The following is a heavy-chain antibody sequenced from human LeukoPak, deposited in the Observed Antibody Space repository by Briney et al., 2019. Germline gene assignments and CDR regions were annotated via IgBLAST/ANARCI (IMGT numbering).Heavy chain of an antibody. Sequence: GESLRICCECSGYMCTYYWIGWVRQMPGEGLEFMGITYSDDSDIRHSPSFQSQVPISAHQSVSTAYLHWSSLNASDTAMYYCARHTRGVDRALLQDAFDIWGQGTTVTVSS. CDR2: TYSDDSDI. D-gene: IGHD5-18*01. CDR3: ARHTRGVDRALLQDAFDI. J-gene: IGHJ3*02. V-gene: IGHV5-51*01. CDR1: GYMCTYYW.